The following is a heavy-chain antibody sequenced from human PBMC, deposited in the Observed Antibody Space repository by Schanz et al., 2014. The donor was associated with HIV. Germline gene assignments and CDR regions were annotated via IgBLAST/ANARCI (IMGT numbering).Heavy chain of an antibody. Sequence: QVHLVKSGGGVVQPGRSLRLSCAASGLTFNSFGIHWVRQAPGKGLEWVAVISYDAVNKFYADSVQGRFTISRDDSKNTVSLQMDDLRDEDTALYYCARDALPSSVRGMISNWFDPWGQGTLVTVSS. CDR2: ISYDAVNK. V-gene: IGHV3-30*03. J-gene: IGHJ5*02. CDR1: GLTFNSFG. D-gene: IGHD3-10*01. CDR3: ARDALPSSVRGMISNWFDP.